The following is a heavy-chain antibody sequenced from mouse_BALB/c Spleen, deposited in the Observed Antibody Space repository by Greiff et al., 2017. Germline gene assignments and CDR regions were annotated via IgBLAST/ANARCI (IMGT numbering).Heavy chain of an antibody. V-gene: IGHV1-5*01. J-gene: IGHJ4*01. CDR1: GYTFTSYW. Sequence: VQLQQSGAELAKPGASVKMSCKASGYTFTSYWMHWVKQRPGQGLEWIGAIYPGNSDTSYNQKFKGKAKLTAVTSTSTAYMELSSLTNEDSAVYYCTIIYYDYGNAMDYWGQGTSVTVSS. CDR3: TIIYYDYGNAMDY. D-gene: IGHD2-4*01. CDR2: IYPGNSDT.